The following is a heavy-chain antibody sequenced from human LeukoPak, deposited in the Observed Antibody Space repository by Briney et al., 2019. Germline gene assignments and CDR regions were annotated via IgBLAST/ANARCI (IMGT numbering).Heavy chain of an antibody. CDR1: GFTFSSYG. CDR3: ARAKGYDSSGYSDY. CDR2: IWYDGSNK. Sequence: GGSLRLSCAASGFTFSSYGMHWVRQAPDKGLEWVAVIWYDGSNKYYADSVKGRFTISRDNAKNSLYLQMNSLRAEDTALYHCARAKGYDSSGYSDYWGQGTLVTVSS. D-gene: IGHD3-22*01. V-gene: IGHV3-33*01. J-gene: IGHJ4*02.